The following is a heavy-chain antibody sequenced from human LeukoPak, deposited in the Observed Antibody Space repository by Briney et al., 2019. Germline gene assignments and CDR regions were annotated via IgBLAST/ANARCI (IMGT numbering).Heavy chain of an antibody. CDR3: AIGPGQPSEYLQN. J-gene: IGHJ1*01. CDR1: GFTFDDYA. CDR2: ISWNSGSI. Sequence: GGSLRLSCAASGFTFDDYAMHWVRQAPGKGLEWVSGISWNSGSIGYADSVKGRFTISRDNAKNSLYLQMSSLRAEDTAVYYCAIGPGQPSEYLQNWGQGTLVTVSS. V-gene: IGHV3-9*01. D-gene: IGHD2-21*01.